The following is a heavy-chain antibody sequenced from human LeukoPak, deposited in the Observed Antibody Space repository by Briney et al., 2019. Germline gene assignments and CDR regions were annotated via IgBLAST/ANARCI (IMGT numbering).Heavy chain of an antibody. J-gene: IGHJ3*02. D-gene: IGHD6-19*01. Sequence: SETLSLTCSVSAGSITSFYWSWIRQPPGKGLEWIGYIFYTGSTNYNPSLKSRVTISLDKSKKQFFLKLSSVTAADTAMYYCARRTSNGWPSENAFDIWGQGTMVTVSS. CDR3: ARRTSNGWPSENAFDI. CDR1: AGSITSFY. V-gene: IGHV4-59*01. CDR2: IFYTGST.